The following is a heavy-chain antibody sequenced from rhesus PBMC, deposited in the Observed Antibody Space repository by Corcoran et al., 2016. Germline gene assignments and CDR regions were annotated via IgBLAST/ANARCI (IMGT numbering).Heavy chain of an antibody. CDR1: VGSLRSTY. D-gene: IGHD3-34*01. CDR2: ISCLGGST. Sequence: QLQLPESGPGLVTPSETLYLTCAVSVGSLRSTYCIWFRHPPWTGLERVGRISCLGGSTDNNPSLKSRVTIATDTPKNQFSRKLSFVTTADTAVYYCARDGCGAWMGKLGCFPDFDYWGQGVLVTVSS. CDR3: ARDGCGAWMGKLGCFPDFDY. V-gene: IGHV4-173*01. J-gene: IGHJ4*01.